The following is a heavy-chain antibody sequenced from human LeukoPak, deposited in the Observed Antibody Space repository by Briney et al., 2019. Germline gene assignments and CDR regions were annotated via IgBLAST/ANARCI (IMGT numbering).Heavy chain of an antibody. V-gene: IGHV1-8*01. CDR3: ARVMVRGAMRGFAY. D-gene: IGHD3-10*01. J-gene: IGHJ4*02. CDR2: MNPNSGNT. CDR1: GYTFTSYD. Sequence: ASVKVSCKASGYTFTSYDINWVRQATGQGLEWMGWMNPNSGNTGYAQKFQGRVTMTRNTSISTAYTELSSLRSEDTAVYYCARVMVRGAMRGFAYWGQGTLVTVSS.